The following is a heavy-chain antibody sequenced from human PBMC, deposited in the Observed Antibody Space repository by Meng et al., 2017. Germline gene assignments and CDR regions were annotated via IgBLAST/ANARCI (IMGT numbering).Heavy chain of an antibody. J-gene: IGHJ4*02. CDR2: ITKDGSRK. V-gene: IGHV3-30*16. CDR3: ARDFDY. Sequence: QVQVVESGGDVVPPGRSLTLSCAASGFIFRNYEMHWVRQAPGKGLEWVACITKDGSRKYYLGSVRGRFTISRDNSKNTLYLEMNSLRSEDTALYYCARDFDYWGQGTLVTVSS. CDR1: GFIFRNYE.